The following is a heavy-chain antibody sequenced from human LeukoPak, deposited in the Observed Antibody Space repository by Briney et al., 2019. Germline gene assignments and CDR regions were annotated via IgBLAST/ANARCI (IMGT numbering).Heavy chain of an antibody. D-gene: IGHD3-9*01. CDR3: TREGPPVHYTGYYDY. Sequence: PSETLSLTCTVSSGSISTSNYYWSWIRQPPGKGLEWIGYIYYSGTTNYNPSLKSRVTISVDTSKNQVSLKLTSVTAADSAVYYCTREGPPVHYTGYYDYWGQGTLVTVSS. V-gene: IGHV4-61*01. J-gene: IGHJ4*02. CDR2: IYYSGTT. CDR1: SGSISTSNYY.